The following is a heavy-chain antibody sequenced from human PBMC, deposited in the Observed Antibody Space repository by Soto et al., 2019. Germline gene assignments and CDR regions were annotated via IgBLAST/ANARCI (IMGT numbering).Heavy chain of an antibody. V-gene: IGHV1-18*01. D-gene: IGHD2-21*02. CDR3: ARDRYCGGDCYSFLAYYYYGMDV. CDR1: GYTFTSYG. CDR2: SSAYNGNT. J-gene: IGHJ6*02. Sequence: ASVKVSCKASGYTFTSYGISWVRQAPGQGLEGMGWSSAYNGNTNYAQKLQCRVTMTTDTSTSTAYMELSSLRSDDTAVYYCARDRYCGGDCYSFLAYYYYGMDVWGQGTTVTVSS.